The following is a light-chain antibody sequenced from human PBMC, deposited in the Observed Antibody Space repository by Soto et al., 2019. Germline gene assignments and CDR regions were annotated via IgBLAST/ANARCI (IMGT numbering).Light chain of an antibody. V-gene: IGKV3-11*01. CDR2: DAS. CDR1: QSVSSY. J-gene: IGKJ4*01. Sequence: EIVLTQSPATLSLSPGERATLSCRASQSVSSYLAWYQQKPGQAPRLLIYDASNRATGIPARFSGSGSGTDFTLTISGLVPEDFAVYYCQQRSSWPLTFGGGTKVELK. CDR3: QQRSSWPLT.